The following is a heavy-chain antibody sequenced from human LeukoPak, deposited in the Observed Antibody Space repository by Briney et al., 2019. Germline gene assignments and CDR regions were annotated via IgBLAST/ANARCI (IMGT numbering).Heavy chain of an antibody. CDR2: ISSDGNTI. D-gene: IGHD4-11*01. J-gene: IGHJ5*02. Sequence: PGGSLRLSCAASGFTLSSYEMNWVRQAPGEGLQWVSYISSDGNTIYYADSVKGRFTISRDNAKNSLYLQMNSLRAEDTAVYYCARYSSPVGNCFDPWGQGTLVTVSS. V-gene: IGHV3-48*03. CDR3: ARYSSPVGNCFDP. CDR1: GFTLSSYE.